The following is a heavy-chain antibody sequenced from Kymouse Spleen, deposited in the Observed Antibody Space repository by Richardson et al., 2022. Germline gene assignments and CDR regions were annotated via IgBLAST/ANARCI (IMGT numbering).Heavy chain of an antibody. D-gene: IGHD1-7*01. CDR2: ISSSSSTI. Sequence: EVQLVESGGGLVQPGGSLRLSCAASGFTFSSYSMNWVRQAPGKGLEWVSYISSSSSTIYYADSVKGRFTISRDNAKNSLYLQMNSLRDEDTAVYYCARASNWNYLYWYFDLWGRGTLVTVSS. J-gene: IGHJ2*01. V-gene: IGHV3-48*02. CDR1: GFTFSSYS. CDR3: ARASNWNYLYWYFDL.